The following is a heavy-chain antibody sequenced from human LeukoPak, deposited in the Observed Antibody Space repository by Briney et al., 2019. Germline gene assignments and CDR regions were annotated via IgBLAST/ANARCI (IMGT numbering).Heavy chain of an antibody. V-gene: IGHV3-21*04. D-gene: IGHD6-6*01. CDR3: AKVKQLVRSALDY. CDR1: GFTFSSYS. CDR2: ISSSSSYI. J-gene: IGHJ4*02. Sequence: GGSLRLSCAASGFTFSSYSMNWVRQAPGKGLEWVSSISSSSSYIYYADSVKGRFTISRDNAKNSLYLQMNSLRAEDTAVYYCAKVKQLVRSALDYWGQGTLVTVSS.